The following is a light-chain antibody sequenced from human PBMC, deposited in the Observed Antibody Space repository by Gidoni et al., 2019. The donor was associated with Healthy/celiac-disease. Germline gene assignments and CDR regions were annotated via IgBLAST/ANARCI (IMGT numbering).Light chain of an antibody. CDR3: QQRSNWPLFT. Sequence: EIVLTKSPATLSLSQGERAPLSCRASPSVISSLAWYKQKPGQAPRLLIDDASTRATGIPARFSGSGSGTDFTLTISSLEPEDFAVYYCQQRSNWPLFTFGPGTKVDIK. CDR2: DAS. CDR1: PSVISS. V-gene: IGKV3-11*01. J-gene: IGKJ3*01.